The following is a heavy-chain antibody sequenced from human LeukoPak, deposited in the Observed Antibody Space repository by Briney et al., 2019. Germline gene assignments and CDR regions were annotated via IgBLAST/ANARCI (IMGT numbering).Heavy chain of an antibody. CDR2: IYTSGST. CDR3: ARDLRREGSSWIDY. Sequence: SETLSLTCTVSGGSISSYYWSWIRQPAGKGLEWIGRIYTSGSTNYSPSLESRVTMSVDTSKKQCSLKLSSVTAADTAGYYCARDLRREGSSWIDYWGQGSLVTVSS. J-gene: IGHJ4*02. V-gene: IGHV4-4*07. CDR1: GGSISSYY. D-gene: IGHD6-13*01.